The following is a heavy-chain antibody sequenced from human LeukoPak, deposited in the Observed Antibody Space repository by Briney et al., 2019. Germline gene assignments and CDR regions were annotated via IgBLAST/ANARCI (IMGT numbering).Heavy chain of an antibody. V-gene: IGHV3-7*03. D-gene: IGHD6-19*01. CDR2: IKQDGSEK. Sequence: GGSLRLSCAASGFTFSTYYMSWVRQAPGTGLEWVANIKQDGSEKYYVDSVKGRFTISRDNAKNSLYLQMNSLRAEDTAVYYCARSRYSSGRGAFEYWGQGTLVTVSS. J-gene: IGHJ4*02. CDR3: ARSRYSSGRGAFEY. CDR1: GFTFSTYY.